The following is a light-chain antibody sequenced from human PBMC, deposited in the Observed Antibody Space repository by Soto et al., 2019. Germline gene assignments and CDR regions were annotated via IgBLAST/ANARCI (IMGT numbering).Light chain of an antibody. CDR1: QSVSSY. CDR2: GAS. J-gene: IGKJ3*01. CDR3: QQYGTF. Sequence: EIVLTQSPATLSLSPGERATLSCRASQSVSSYLAWYQQKPGQAPRLLIYGASSRATGIPDRFSGSGSGTDFTLTISRLEHEDFAVYYCQQYGTFFGPGTKVDIK. V-gene: IGKV3-20*01.